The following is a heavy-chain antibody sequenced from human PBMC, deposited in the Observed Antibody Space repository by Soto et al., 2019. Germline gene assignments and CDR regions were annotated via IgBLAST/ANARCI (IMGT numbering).Heavy chain of an antibody. CDR1: AFTFSSYG. V-gene: IGHV3-30*18. Sequence: GGSLRLSCAACAFTFSSYGMNWVRQAPGNGLEWRAVISYDGSNKYYADSVKGRFTISRDNSKATLYLQMNSLRAEDTAVYYCAKRMDTAMTRPAFYYYYYGMDVWGQGTTAT. D-gene: IGHD5-18*01. CDR2: ISYDGSNK. CDR3: AKRMDTAMTRPAFYYYYYGMDV. J-gene: IGHJ6*02.